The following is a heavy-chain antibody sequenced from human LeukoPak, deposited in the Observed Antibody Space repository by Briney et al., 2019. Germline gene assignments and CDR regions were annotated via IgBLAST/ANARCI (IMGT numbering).Heavy chain of an antibody. D-gene: IGHD3-22*01. CDR3: ARDVPPSYYYDSSGYYPPGAFDI. J-gene: IGHJ3*02. Sequence: ASVKVSCKASGYTFTSYYMHWVRQAPGQGLEWMGIINPSGGNTTYAQKFQGRVTMTRDTSTSTVYMELSSLRSEDTAVYYCARDVPPSYYYDSSGYYPPGAFDIWGQGTMVTVSS. V-gene: IGHV1-46*01. CDR1: GYTFTSYY. CDR2: INPSGGNT.